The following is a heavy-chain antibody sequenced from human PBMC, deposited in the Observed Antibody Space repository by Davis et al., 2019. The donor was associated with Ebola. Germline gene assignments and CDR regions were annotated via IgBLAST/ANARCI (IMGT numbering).Heavy chain of an antibody. D-gene: IGHD1-20*01. V-gene: IGHV4-59*08. CDR3: ARREHNWNYFDY. Sequence: MPSETLSLTCTVSGGSISSHYWSWIRQPPGKGLEWLGYIYDSGNTNYNPSLKSRVTISVDTSKNQFSLKLSSVSAADTAVYYCARREHNWNYFDYWGQGTLVTVSS. J-gene: IGHJ4*02. CDR1: GGSISSHY. CDR2: IYDSGNT.